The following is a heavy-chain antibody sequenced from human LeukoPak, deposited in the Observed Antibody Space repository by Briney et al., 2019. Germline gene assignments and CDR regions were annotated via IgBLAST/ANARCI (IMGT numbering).Heavy chain of an antibody. CDR2: ISYSGST. J-gene: IGHJ3*02. D-gene: IGHD6-13*01. V-gene: IGHV4-59*01. Sequence: SETLSLTCSVSGAPIRSFYWSWIRQPPGKGLEWIGYISYSGSTKYNPSLKSRATMSADTSKSQLSLRLDSVTAADTAVYFCAQQVVGTYDTFDIWGQGTMVTVSS. CDR1: GAPIRSFY. CDR3: AQQVVGTYDTFDI.